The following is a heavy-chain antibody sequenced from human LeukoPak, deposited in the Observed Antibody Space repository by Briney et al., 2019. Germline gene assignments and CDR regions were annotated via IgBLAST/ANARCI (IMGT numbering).Heavy chain of an antibody. J-gene: IGHJ4*02. Sequence: KFQGRVTITRDTSASTAYMELSSLRSEDTAVYYCARQPGEYNWKYESRNRLHYFDYWGQGTLVTVSS. CDR3: ARQPGEYNWKYESRNRLHYFDY. D-gene: IGHD1-20*01. V-gene: IGHV1-3*01.